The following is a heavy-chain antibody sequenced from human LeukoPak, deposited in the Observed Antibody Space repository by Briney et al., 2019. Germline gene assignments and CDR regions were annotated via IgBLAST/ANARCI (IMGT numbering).Heavy chain of an antibody. J-gene: IGHJ4*02. CDR2: IYYSGST. V-gene: IGHV4-39*02. D-gene: IGHD6-19*01. CDR1: GGSISSSSYY. CDR3: ARESSGGIDY. Sequence: PSETLSPTCTVSGGSISSSSYYWGWIRQPPGKGLEWIGSIYYSGSTYYNPSLKSRVTISVDTSKNQFSLKLSSVTAADTAVYYCARESSGGIDYWGQGTLVTVSS.